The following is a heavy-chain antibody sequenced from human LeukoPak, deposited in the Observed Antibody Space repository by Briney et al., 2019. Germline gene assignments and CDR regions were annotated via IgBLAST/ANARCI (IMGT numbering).Heavy chain of an antibody. V-gene: IGHV4-4*02. CDR3: ARGQDGDYGRFDP. CDR2: IYHSGST. CDR1: GGSISSSNW. Sequence: SGTLSLTCAVSGGSISSSNWWSWVRQPPGKGLEWSGEIYHSGSTNYNPSLKSRVTISVDKSKNQFALKLSSVTAADTAVYYCARGQDGDYGRFDPWGQGTLVTVSS. J-gene: IGHJ5*02. D-gene: IGHD4-17*01.